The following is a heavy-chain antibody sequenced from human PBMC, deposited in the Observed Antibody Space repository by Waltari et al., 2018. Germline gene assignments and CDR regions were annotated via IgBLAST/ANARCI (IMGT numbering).Heavy chain of an antibody. CDR1: GGTFSSYT. CDR3: ARDDKKGGYYGMDV. J-gene: IGHJ6*02. V-gene: IGHV1-69*08. CDR2: IIPILGIA. Sequence: QVQLVQSGAEVKKPGSSVKVSCKASGGTFSSYTISWVRQAPGQGLEWMGRIIPILGIANYAQKFQGRVTITADKSTSTAYRELSSLRSEDTAVYYCARDDKKGGYYGMDVWGQGTTVTVSS. D-gene: IGHD3-16*01.